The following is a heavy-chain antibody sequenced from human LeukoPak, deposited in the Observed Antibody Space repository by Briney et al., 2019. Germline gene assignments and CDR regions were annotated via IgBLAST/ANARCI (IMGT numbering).Heavy chain of an antibody. CDR1: GYSFTSYW. D-gene: IGHD6-19*01. Sequence: GESLKISCKGSGYSFTSYWIGWVRQMPGKGLEWMGIIFPGDSDTIYSPSFQGQVTISADKSISTAYLQWSSLKASDTAMYYCARDSPYSSGWRDAFDIWGQGTMVTVSS. CDR2: IFPGDSDT. CDR3: ARDSPYSSGWRDAFDI. J-gene: IGHJ3*02. V-gene: IGHV5-51*01.